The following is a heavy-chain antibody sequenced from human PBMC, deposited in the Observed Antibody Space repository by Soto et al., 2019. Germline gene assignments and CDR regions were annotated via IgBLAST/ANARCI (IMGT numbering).Heavy chain of an antibody. Sequence: QVQLVQSGAEVKKPGASVKVSCKASGYTFIGYYIHWVRQAPGQGLEWMGRINPRSGDTTYAQKFQGRLTMTRDTSISTAYMERSSLRSDDTAVYYCGRDGVGATPLGWFDPLGQGSLVTVSS. CDR3: GRDGVGATPLGWFDP. V-gene: IGHV1-2*06. CDR2: INPRSGDT. D-gene: IGHD1-26*01. J-gene: IGHJ5*02. CDR1: GYTFIGYY.